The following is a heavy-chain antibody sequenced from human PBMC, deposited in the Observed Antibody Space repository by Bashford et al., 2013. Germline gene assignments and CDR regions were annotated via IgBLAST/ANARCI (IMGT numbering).Heavy chain of an antibody. Sequence: SGPTLVKPTQTLTLTCTFSGFSLNTSGMCVSWIRQPPGKALEWLALIDWDDDKYYRTSLKTRLTISRDTSKNQVVLTMTNMDPVDTATYYCAKXTGRHDYNSNWFRPLGQGTLVTVSS. CDR3: AKXTGRHDYNSNWFRP. CDR1: GFSLNTSGMC. CDR2: IDWDDDK. D-gene: IGHD4-11*01. V-gene: IGHV2-70*12. J-gene: IGHJ5*02.